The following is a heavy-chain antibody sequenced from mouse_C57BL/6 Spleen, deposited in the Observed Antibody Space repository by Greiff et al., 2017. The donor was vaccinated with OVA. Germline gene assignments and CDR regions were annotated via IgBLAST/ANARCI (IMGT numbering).Heavy chain of an antibody. Sequence: EVQLVESGGDLVKPGGSLKLSCAASGFTFSSYGMSWVRQTPDKRLEWVATISSGGSYTYYPDSVKGRFTISRDNAKNTLYLQMSSLKSEDTAMYYCARNPGRDYFDYWGQGTTLTVSS. V-gene: IGHV5-6*01. CDR3: ARNPGRDYFDY. CDR2: ISSGGSYT. J-gene: IGHJ2*01. CDR1: GFTFSSYG.